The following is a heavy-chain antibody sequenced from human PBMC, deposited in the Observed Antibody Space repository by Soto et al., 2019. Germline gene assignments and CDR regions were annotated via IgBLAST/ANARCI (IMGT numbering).Heavy chain of an antibody. Sequence: GGSLRLSCAASGFTFSDYYMSWIRQAPGKGLEWVSYISSSGSTIYYADSVKGRFTISRDNAKNSLYLQMNSLSAEDTAVYYCASDPSTTGELLRPHYYYYMDVWGKGTTVTVSS. V-gene: IGHV3-11*01. CDR3: ASDPSTTGELLRPHYYYYMDV. D-gene: IGHD3-10*01. CDR2: ISSSGSTI. J-gene: IGHJ6*03. CDR1: GFTFSDYY.